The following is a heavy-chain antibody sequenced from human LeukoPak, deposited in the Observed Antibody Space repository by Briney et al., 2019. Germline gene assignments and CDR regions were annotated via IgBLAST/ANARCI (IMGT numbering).Heavy chain of an antibody. CDR1: GYTFTSYG. J-gene: IGHJ5*02. CDR3: ARDHIGRGAILGNWFDP. D-gene: IGHD3-10*01. CDR2: IGAYNGNT. V-gene: IGHV1-18*04. Sequence: ASVKVSCKASGYTFTSYGISWVRQAPGQGLEWMGWIGAYNGNTNYAQKLQGRVTMTTDTSTSTAYMELRSLRSDDTAVYYCARDHIGRGAILGNWFDPWGQGTLVTVSS.